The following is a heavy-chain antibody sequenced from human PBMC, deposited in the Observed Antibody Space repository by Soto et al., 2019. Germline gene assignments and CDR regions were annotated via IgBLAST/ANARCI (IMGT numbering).Heavy chain of an antibody. CDR3: AKDLYSSSWYSYDVGMDV. J-gene: IGHJ6*02. D-gene: IGHD6-13*01. V-gene: IGHV3-30*18. CDR2: ISYDGRNK. CDR1: GFTFSSYG. Sequence: QVQLVESGGGVVQPGRSLRLSCAASGFTFSSYGMHWVRQAPGKGLEWVAVISYDGRNKYYADSVKGRFTISRDNSKNTLYLQMNSLRAEDTAVYYCAKDLYSSSWYSYDVGMDVWGQGTTVTVSS.